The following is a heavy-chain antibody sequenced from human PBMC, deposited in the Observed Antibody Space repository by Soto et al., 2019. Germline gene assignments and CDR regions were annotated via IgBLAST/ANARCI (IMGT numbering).Heavy chain of an antibody. CDR1: GFTFSSYA. CDR3: ARDPGYCSSTSCPSRYYYYGMDV. Sequence: QVQLVESGGGVVQPGRSLRLSCAASGFTFSSYAMHWVRQAPGKGLEWVAVISYDGSNKYYADSVKGRFTISRDNSKNTLYLQMNSLRAEDTAVYYCARDPGYCSSTSCPSRYYYYGMDVWGQGTTVTVSS. D-gene: IGHD2-2*01. CDR2: ISYDGSNK. J-gene: IGHJ6*02. V-gene: IGHV3-30-3*01.